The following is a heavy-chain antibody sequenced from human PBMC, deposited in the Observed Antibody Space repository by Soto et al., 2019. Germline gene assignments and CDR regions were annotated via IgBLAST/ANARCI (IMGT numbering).Heavy chain of an antibody. J-gene: IGHJ6*02. CDR1: GGTFSSYA. D-gene: IGHD3-10*01. CDR2: IIPIFGTA. V-gene: IGHV1-69*06. CDR3: ARVWGSGSYYRYYYYYGMDV. Sequence: SVKVSCKASGGTFSSYAISWVRQAPGQGLEWMGGIIPIFGTANYAQKFQGRVTITADKSTSTAYMELSSLRSEDTAVYYCARVWGSGSYYRYYYYYGMDVWGQGTTVTV.